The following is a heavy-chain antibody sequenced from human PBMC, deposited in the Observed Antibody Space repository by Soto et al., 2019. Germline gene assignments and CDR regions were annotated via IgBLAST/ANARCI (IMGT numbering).Heavy chain of an antibody. J-gene: IGHJ4*02. D-gene: IGHD3-9*01. Sequence: SVKVSCKASGGTFSSYAISWVRQAPGQGLEWMGGIIPIFGTANYAQKFQGRVTITADESTSTAYMELSSLRSEDTAVYYCAMINYDILTGSPPPFDYWGQGTLVTVS. CDR1: GGTFSSYA. CDR2: IIPIFGTA. V-gene: IGHV1-69*13. CDR3: AMINYDILTGSPPPFDY.